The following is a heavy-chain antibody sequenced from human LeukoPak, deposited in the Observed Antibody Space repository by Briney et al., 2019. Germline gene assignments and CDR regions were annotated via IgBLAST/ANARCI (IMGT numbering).Heavy chain of an antibody. J-gene: IGHJ3*02. V-gene: IGHV4-4*07. CDR1: GGSINNYY. D-gene: IGHD2-15*01. CDR2: IYTRGST. CDR3: ARGRYCSADICSGGDAFDI. Sequence: SETLSLTCTVSGGSINNYYWSWIRQPAGKGLEWIGRIYTRGSTNYNPSLKSRATMSVDTSKNQFSLKLSSVTAADTAVYYCARGRYCSADICSGGDAFDIWGQGTMVSVSS.